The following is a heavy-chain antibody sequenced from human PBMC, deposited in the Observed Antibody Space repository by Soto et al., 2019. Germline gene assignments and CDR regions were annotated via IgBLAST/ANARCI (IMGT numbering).Heavy chain of an antibody. CDR3: ATNKAADN. CDR1: GFTFGNYA. J-gene: IGHJ4*02. D-gene: IGHD6-25*01. CDR2: ITDTSITT. Sequence: EVQLLESGGGLVQPGGSLRLSCAASGFTFGNYAMSWVRQAPGKGLEWVSAITDTSITTYYADSVKGRFTISRDNSKNTLFLQMDSLRVEDTAVYYCATNKAADNWGQGTLVTVSS. V-gene: IGHV3-23*01.